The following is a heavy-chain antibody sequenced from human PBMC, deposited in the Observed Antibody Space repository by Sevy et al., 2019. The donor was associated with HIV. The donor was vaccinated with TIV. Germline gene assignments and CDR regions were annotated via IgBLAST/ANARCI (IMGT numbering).Heavy chain of an antibody. CDR1: GFTFSNAW. Sequence: GGSLRLSCAASGFTFSNAWMSWVRQAPGKGLEWVGRIKSKTDGGTTDYPAPVNGRVTISRDDSKNTLYLQMNSLKTEDTAVYYCTTDFSACSGGSCYPNWFDPWGQGTLVTVSS. D-gene: IGHD2-15*01. CDR3: TTDFSACSGGSCYPNWFDP. V-gene: IGHV3-15*01. J-gene: IGHJ5*02. CDR2: IKSKTDGGTT.